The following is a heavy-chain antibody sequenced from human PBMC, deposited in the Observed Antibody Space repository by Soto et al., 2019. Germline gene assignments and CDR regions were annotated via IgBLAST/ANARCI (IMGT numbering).Heavy chain of an antibody. CDR3: AKDRLPDFFDSSGLDH. V-gene: IGHV3-30*18. D-gene: IGHD3-22*01. CDR1: GITFRSYG. CDR2: ISFDGHHK. Sequence: GGSLRLSXTASGITFRSYGMHWIRQAPGKGLEWVAVISFDGHHKYLADSVKGRFTISRDNSKNTLYLQMSTLRPEDTAVYYCAKDRLPDFFDSSGLDHWGQGILVTVSS. J-gene: IGHJ4*02.